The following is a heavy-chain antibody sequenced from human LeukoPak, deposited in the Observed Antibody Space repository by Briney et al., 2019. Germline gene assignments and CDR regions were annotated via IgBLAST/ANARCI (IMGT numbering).Heavy chain of an antibody. D-gene: IGHD3-10*01. V-gene: IGHV3-30*03. CDR2: ISYDGSNK. Sequence: GRSLRLSCAASGFTFSDYGMHWVRQAPGKGLEWVAVISYDGSNKYYSDSVKGRFTISRDNPKNTLSLQMNSLRAEDTAVYYCTRDPRGPGMDYWGQGTLVTVSS. J-gene: IGHJ4*02. CDR3: TRDPRGPGMDY. CDR1: GFTFSDYG.